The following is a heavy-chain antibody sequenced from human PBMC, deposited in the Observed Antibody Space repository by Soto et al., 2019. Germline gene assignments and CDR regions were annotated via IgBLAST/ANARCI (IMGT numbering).Heavy chain of an antibody. CDR2: IIPMFGTA. CDR1: GGTFSNYA. V-gene: IGHV1-69*12. D-gene: IGHD5-18*01. Sequence: QVQLVQSGADVKKPESSGKVSCKAPGGTFSNYAISWVRKAPGQGLEWMGGIIPMFGTANYAQRFQDRVTITADESTNTVYMELSSLRSEDTAVYFCASGIQLWLRRINNGYSGWGQGTLVTVSS. J-gene: IGHJ4*02. CDR3: ASGIQLWLRRINNGYSG.